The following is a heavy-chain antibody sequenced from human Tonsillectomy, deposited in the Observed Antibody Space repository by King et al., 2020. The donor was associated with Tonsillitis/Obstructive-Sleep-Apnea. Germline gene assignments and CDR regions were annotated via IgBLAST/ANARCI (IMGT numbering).Heavy chain of an antibody. CDR3: AGSPQDIVVVAAAIEDAFDI. D-gene: IGHD2-2*02. CDR1: GGTFSSYV. Sequence: QVQLVESGAEVKKSGSSVKVSCKASGGTFSSYVLTWVRQAPGQGLEWMGGIIPLFGTANYTQKFQGRVTITADRSTSTAFMELSSLRSEDTAVNYCAGSPQDIVVVAAAIEDAFDIWGQGTTVTVSS. CDR2: IIPLFGTA. V-gene: IGHV1-69*06. J-gene: IGHJ3*02.